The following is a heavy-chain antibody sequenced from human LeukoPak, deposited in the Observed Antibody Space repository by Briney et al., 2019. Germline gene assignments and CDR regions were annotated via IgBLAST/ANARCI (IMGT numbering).Heavy chain of an antibody. Sequence: GESLKISCKGSGYSFTSYWIGWVRQMPGKGLEWMGIIYPGDSDTRYSPSFQGQVTISADKSISTAYLQWSSLKASDTATYYCARQSPPSWGPYYYYYGMDVWGQGTTVTVSS. D-gene: IGHD7-27*01. V-gene: IGHV5-51*01. CDR2: IYPGDSDT. CDR3: ARQSPPSWGPYYYYYGMDV. J-gene: IGHJ6*02. CDR1: GYSFTSYW.